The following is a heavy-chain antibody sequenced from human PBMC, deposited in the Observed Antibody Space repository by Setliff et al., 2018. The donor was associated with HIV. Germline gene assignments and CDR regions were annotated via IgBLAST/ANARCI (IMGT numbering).Heavy chain of an antibody. CDR2: IKQDGSEK. V-gene: IGHV3-7*01. CDR1: GFSFSNYA. J-gene: IGHJ4*02. CDR3: AKTIGRYFDIFDN. Sequence: PGGSLRLSCAASGFSFSNYAMSWVRQAPGNGLEWVANIKQDGSEKYYAGSVKGRFTMSVDTSKNQFSLKLNSVTAADTAVYYCAKTIGRYFDIFDNWGQGTLVTVSS. D-gene: IGHD3-9*01.